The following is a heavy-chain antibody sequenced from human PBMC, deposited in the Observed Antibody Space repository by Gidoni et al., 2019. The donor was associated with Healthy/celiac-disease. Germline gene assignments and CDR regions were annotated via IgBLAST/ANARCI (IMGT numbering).Heavy chain of an antibody. J-gene: IGHJ6*02. V-gene: IGHV3-23*04. Sequence: EVQLVESGGGLVQPGGSLRLSCVASGFTCSSYAMSWVRQAPGKGLGWVSAISCSECSTYYADSVKGRFTISRDNSKNTLYLQMNSLRAENTAVYYCAKAYSYGFGLRYYYGMDVWGQGTTVTVSS. CDR3: AKAYSYGFGLRYYYGMDV. D-gene: IGHD5-18*01. CDR1: GFTCSSYA. CDR2: ISCSECST.